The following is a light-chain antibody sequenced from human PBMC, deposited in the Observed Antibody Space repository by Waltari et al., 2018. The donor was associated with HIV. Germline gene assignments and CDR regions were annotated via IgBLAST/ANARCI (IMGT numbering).Light chain of an antibody. CDR1: SGHNSNA. J-gene: IGLJ3*02. CDR3: QTWGSGIRV. V-gene: IGLV4-69*01. Sequence: QLALAQSPSASASLGASVKLTCTLSSGHNSNAIAWHQQQPEKGPRYLMKVNSDGSHIKGDGIPDRFSGSSSGAERYLTISSLQSEDEADYYCQTWGSGIRVFGGGTKLTVL. CDR2: VNSDGSH.